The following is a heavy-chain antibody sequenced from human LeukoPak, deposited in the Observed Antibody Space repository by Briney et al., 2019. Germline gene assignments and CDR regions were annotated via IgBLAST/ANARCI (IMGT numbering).Heavy chain of an antibody. V-gene: IGHV4-59*08. CDR3: ARFIAAKYYFDY. D-gene: IGHD6-6*01. CDR1: GGSFSGYY. Sequence: SETLSLTCAVYGGSFSGYYWSWIRQPPGKGLEWIGYIYYSGSTNYNPSLKSRVTISVDTSKNQFSLKLSSVTAADTAVYYCARFIAAKYYFDYWGQGTLVTVSS. J-gene: IGHJ4*02. CDR2: IYYSGST.